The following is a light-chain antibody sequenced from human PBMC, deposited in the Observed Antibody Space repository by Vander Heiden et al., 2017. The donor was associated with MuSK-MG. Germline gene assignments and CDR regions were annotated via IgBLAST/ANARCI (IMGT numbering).Light chain of an antibody. CDR3: FSDAGSSTVV. CDR2: EVS. V-gene: IGLV2-23*02. Sequence: QSALTQPASVSGSPGQSITIPFTGTSSDVGSDNLVSWYQQHPGKAHKLMIYEVSKRPAGRANLFSGSKSGNTASLTISGRQEEDEADYYCFSDAGSSTVVFGGGTKLTVL. CDR1: SSDVGSDNL. J-gene: IGLJ2*01.